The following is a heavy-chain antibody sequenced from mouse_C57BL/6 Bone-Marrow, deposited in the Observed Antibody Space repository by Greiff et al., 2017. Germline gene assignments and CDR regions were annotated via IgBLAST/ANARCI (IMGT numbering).Heavy chain of an antibody. CDR1: GFTFSDFY. D-gene: IGHD2-4*01. V-gene: IGHV7-1*01. J-gene: IGHJ4*01. CDR2: SRNKANDYTT. CDR3: ARDLSTMITTGYYYAMDY. Sequence: EVNLVESGGGLVQSGRSLRLSCATSGFTFSDFYMAWVRQAPGKGLEWIAASRNKANDYTTAYSASVKGRFIVSRDTSQSILYLQMNALRAEDTAIYYCARDLSTMITTGYYYAMDYWGQGTSVTVSS.